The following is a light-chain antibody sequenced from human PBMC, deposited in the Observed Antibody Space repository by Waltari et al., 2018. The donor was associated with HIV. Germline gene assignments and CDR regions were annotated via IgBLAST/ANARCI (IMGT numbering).Light chain of an antibody. J-gene: IGKJ1*01. Sequence: DIVMTQSPDSLAVSPGGRATITCKSSQSVLSSSNNKNHLAWYQQKPGQPPKLLFSWASIREVGVPDRFTGSGSGTIFNLTVSSLQADDVAVYYCQQFFSFPRTFGQGTKVEI. CDR1: QSVLSSSNNKNH. V-gene: IGKV4-1*01. CDR2: WAS. CDR3: QQFFSFPRT.